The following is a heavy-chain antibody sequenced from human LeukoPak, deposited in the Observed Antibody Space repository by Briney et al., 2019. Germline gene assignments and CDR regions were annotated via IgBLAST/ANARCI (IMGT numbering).Heavy chain of an antibody. V-gene: IGHV3-74*01. J-gene: IGHJ4*02. CDR1: GFTFSSYW. D-gene: IGHD3-22*01. CDR2: INSDGSST. CDR3: ARDPRGPTGYDSSARDTFDY. Sequence: PGGSLRLSCAASGFTFSSYWMHWVRQAPGKGLVWVSRINSDGSSTSYADSVKGRFTISRDKSKNTLYLQMNSLRPEDTATYYCARDPRGPTGYDSSARDTFDYWGQGTLVIVSS.